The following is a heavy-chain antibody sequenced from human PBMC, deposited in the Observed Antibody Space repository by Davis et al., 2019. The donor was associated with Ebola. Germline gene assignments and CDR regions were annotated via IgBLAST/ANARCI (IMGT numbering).Heavy chain of an antibody. CDR3: ARVSDSSSWYVPFDY. Sequence: GESLKISCAASGFTFSSYGMNWVRQAPGKGLEWLSYISSSSSTIYYADSVKGRFTISRDNAKNSLYLQMTSLTDEDTAVYYCARVSDSSSWYVPFDYWGQGTLVTVSS. CDR1: GFTFSSYG. V-gene: IGHV3-48*02. CDR2: ISSSSSTI. J-gene: IGHJ4*02. D-gene: IGHD6-13*01.